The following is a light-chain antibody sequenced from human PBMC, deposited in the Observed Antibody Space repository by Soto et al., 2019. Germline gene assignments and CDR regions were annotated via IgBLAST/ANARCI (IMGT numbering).Light chain of an antibody. CDR3: CSYAGSRYV. CDR2: EGS. Sequence: QSALTQPASVSGSPGQSITISCTGTSSDVGSYNLVSWYQQHPGKAPKLMIYEGSKRPSGVSNRFSGSKSGNTASLTISGLQAEDEADYYCCSYAGSRYVFGTGTKLTGL. J-gene: IGLJ1*01. CDR1: SSDVGSYNL. V-gene: IGLV2-23*01.